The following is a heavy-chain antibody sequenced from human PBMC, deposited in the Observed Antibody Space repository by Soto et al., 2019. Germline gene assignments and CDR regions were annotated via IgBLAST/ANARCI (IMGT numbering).Heavy chain of an antibody. CDR3: ATHPAA. J-gene: IGHJ4*02. CDR1: GGSISSYY. V-gene: IGHV4-59*08. CDR2: IYYSGST. Sequence: PSETLSLTCTVSGGSISSYYWSWIRQPPGKGLEWIGYIYYSGSTNYNPSLKSRVTISVDTSKNQFSLKLSSVTAADQAVYYWATHPAAWGQGTSVTVSS.